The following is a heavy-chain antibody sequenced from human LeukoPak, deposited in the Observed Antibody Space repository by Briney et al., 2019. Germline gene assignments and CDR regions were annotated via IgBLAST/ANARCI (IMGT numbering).Heavy chain of an antibody. CDR2: MNPNSGNT. D-gene: IGHD3-10*01. J-gene: IGHJ5*02. CDR3: ARVKMVRGGNWFDP. CDR1: RYTFTSYD. V-gene: IGHV1-8*01. Sequence: RASVKVSCKASRYTFTSYDINWVRQATGQGLEWMGWMNPNSGNTGYAQKFQGRVTMTRNTSISTAYMELSSLRSEDTAVYYCARVKMVRGGNWFDPWGQGTLVTVSS.